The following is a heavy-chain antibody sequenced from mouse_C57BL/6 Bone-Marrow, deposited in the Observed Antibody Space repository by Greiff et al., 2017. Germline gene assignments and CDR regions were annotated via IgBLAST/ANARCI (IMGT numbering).Heavy chain of an antibody. Sequence: QVQLQQSGPELVRPGASVKISCKGSGYTFTDYAMHWVKQSHAKSLEWIGVISPYYGDASYNQKFKDKATMTVDKSSSTAYMELASLTSEDSAVYYGARTYYYGSNWGLYFDVWGTGTTVTVSS. CDR1: GYTFTDYA. D-gene: IGHD1-1*01. CDR3: ARTYYYGSNWGLYFDV. CDR2: ISPYYGDA. J-gene: IGHJ1*03. V-gene: IGHV1-67*01.